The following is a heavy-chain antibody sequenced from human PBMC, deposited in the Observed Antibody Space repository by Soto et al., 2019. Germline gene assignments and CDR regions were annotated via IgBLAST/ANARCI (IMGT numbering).Heavy chain of an antibody. Sequence: SETLSLTCTVSGGSISSGGYYWSWIRQHPGKGLEWIGYIYYSGSTYYNPSLKSRVTISVDTSKNQFSLKLSSVTAADTAVYYCARALVYCSSTSCYEYYYYGMDVWGQGTTVTVSS. V-gene: IGHV4-31*03. CDR3: ARALVYCSSTSCYEYYYYGMDV. J-gene: IGHJ6*02. CDR1: GGSISSGGYY. CDR2: IYYSGST. D-gene: IGHD2-2*01.